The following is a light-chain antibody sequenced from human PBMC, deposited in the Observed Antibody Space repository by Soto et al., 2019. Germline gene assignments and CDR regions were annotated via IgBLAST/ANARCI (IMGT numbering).Light chain of an antibody. V-gene: IGKV3-11*01. CDR2: DAS. J-gene: IGKJ2*01. CDR1: QSVSSY. Sequence: EIVLTQSPATLSLSPGERATLSCRASQSVSSYLAWYQQKLGQAPRLLIYDASNRATGIPARFSGSGSGTDFTLTISSLEPEDFAVYYCQQRSNWPRTFGQGNKLEIK. CDR3: QQRSNWPRT.